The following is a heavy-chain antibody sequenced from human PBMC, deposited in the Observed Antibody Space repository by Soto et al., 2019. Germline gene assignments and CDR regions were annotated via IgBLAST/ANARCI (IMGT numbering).Heavy chain of an antibody. V-gene: IGHV3-23*01. Sequence: GGSLRLSCAASGFTFSSYAMSWVRQAPGKGLEWVSAISGSGGSTYYADSVKGRFTISRDNSKNTLYLQMNSLRAEDTAVYYCAKGGQIQLWLDNYYYMDVWGKGTTVTVSS. J-gene: IGHJ6*03. CDR1: GFTFSSYA. D-gene: IGHD5-18*01. CDR2: ISGSGGST. CDR3: AKGGQIQLWLDNYYYMDV.